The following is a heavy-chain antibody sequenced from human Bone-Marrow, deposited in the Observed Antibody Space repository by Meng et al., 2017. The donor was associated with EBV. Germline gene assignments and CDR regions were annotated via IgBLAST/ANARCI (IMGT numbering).Heavy chain of an antibody. CDR2: ISSSSSYI. V-gene: IGHV3-21*01. CDR3: ARGGGYSGYDDDY. J-gene: IGHJ4*02. D-gene: IGHD5-12*01. Sequence: EVQLVESGGXLVMPGGSXRLSCAASGFTFSSYSMNWVRQAPGKGLEWVSSISSSSSYIYYADSVKGRFTISRDNAKNSLYLQMNSLRAEDTAVYYCARGGGYSGYDDDYWGQGTLVTVSS. CDR1: GFTFSSYS.